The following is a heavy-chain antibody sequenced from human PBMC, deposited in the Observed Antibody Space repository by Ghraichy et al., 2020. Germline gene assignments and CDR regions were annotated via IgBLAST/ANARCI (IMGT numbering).Heavy chain of an antibody. Sequence: GGSLRLSCAASGFTFSSYEMNWVRQAPGKGLEWVSYIRSSGSTIYYADSVKCRFTISRDNAKSSLYLQMNSLRAEDTAVYYCARGGSYRAGFDYWGQGTLVTVSS. J-gene: IGHJ4*02. D-gene: IGHD3-10*01. V-gene: IGHV3-48*03. CDR2: IRSSGSTI. CDR3: ARGGSYRAGFDY. CDR1: GFTFSSYE.